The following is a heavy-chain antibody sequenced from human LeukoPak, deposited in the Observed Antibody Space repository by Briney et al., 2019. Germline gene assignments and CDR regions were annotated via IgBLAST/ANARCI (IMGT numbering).Heavy chain of an antibody. V-gene: IGHV5-51*01. D-gene: IGHD6-19*01. CDR2: IYPGDSDT. CDR3: ATPQVSGWNFDY. J-gene: IGHJ4*02. Sequence: GASLKISCKGSGYRFTSYWIAWVRQMPGKRLEWMGSIYPGDSDTRYSPSFQGQVTISADKSITTAYLQWSSLKASDTAMYYCATPQVSGWNFDYWGQGTLVTVSS. CDR1: GYRFTSYW.